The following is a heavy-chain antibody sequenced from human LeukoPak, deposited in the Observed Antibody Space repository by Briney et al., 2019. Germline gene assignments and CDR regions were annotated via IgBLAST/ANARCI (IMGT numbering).Heavy chain of an antibody. Sequence: GGSLRLSCAASGFTFGSYSMNWVRQAPGKGLEWVSSISSSSSYIYYADSVKGRFTISRDNARNSLYLQMNSLRAEDTAVYYCAREMAVAGTLDYWGQGTLVTVSS. CDR3: AREMAVAGTLDY. D-gene: IGHD6-19*01. CDR1: GFTFGSYS. V-gene: IGHV3-21*01. CDR2: ISSSSSYI. J-gene: IGHJ4*02.